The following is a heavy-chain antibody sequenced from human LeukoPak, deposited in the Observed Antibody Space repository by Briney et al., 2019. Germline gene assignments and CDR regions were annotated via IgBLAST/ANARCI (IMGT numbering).Heavy chain of an antibody. J-gene: IGHJ4*02. CDR2: IYYIGSP. CDR1: GGSINNYY. D-gene: IGHD3-22*01. V-gene: IGHV4-59*12. Sequence: PSETLSLTCTVSGGSINNYYWSWIRQPPGKGLEWIGYIYYIGSPNYNPSLKSRLTISVDTSKNQFSLKLSSVTAADTAVYYCARDRHDSSGYCYDYWGQGTLVTVSS. CDR3: ARDRHDSSGYCYDY.